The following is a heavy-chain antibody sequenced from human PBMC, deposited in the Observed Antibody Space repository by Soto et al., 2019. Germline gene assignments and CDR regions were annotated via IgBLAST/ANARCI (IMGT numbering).Heavy chain of an antibody. V-gene: IGHV3-23*01. CDR1: GFTFSNYA. CDR3: AKDQYSCSGGRCRRSELDY. J-gene: IGHJ4*02. CDR2: ISGNGGNT. D-gene: IGHD2-15*01. Sequence: EVQLLESGGGLEQPGGSLRLSCVASGFTFSNYAMSWVRQAPGKGLEWVSAISGNGGNTYYADSAKGTFTISRDNAKNTVYLQMNSLRAEDTAIYYCAKDQYSCSGGRCRRSELDYWGQGTLVTVSS.